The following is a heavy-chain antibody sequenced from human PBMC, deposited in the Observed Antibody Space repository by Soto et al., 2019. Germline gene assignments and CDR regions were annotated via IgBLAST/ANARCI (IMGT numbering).Heavy chain of an antibody. J-gene: IGHJ5*02. CDR1: GGSISSSSYY. D-gene: IGHD2-15*01. CDR2: IYYSGST. V-gene: IGHV4-39*01. CDR3: ASTVLGYCSGGSCYPGWFDP. Sequence: PSETLSLTCTVSGGSISSSSYYWGWVRQPPGKGLEWIGSIYYSGSTYYNPSLKSRVTISVDTSKNQFSLKLSSVTAADTAVYYCASTVLGYCSGGSCYPGWFDPWGQGTLVTVSS.